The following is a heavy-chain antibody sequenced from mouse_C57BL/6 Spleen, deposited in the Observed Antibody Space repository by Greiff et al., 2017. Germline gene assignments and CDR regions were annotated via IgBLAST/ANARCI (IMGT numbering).Heavy chain of an antibody. CDR2: IDPEDGET. V-gene: IGHV14-2*01. CDR3: ASPIYYDYEGFAY. D-gene: IGHD2-4*01. CDR1: GFNIKDYY. J-gene: IGHJ3*01. Sequence: DVKLQESGAELVKPGASVKLSCTASGFNIKDYYMHWVKQRTEQGLEWIGRIDPEDGETKYAPKFQGKATITADTSSNTAYLQLSSLTSEDTAVYYCASPIYYDYEGFAYWGQGTLVTVSA.